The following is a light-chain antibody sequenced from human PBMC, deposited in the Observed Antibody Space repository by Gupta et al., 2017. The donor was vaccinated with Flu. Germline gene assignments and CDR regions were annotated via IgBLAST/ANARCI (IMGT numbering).Light chain of an antibody. CDR1: RSDVGGYNC. CDR3: CSYGGSKF. CDR2: GVN. J-gene: IGLJ2*01. V-gene: IGLV2-8*01. Sequence: GQSVTIAFTGTRSDVGGYNCVSWYHQHPGNPPKLMIYGVNKRPSGGPDRFSVSTSGNTASLTVSGLRAEDEADYYCCSYGGSKFFGGGTKLTVL.